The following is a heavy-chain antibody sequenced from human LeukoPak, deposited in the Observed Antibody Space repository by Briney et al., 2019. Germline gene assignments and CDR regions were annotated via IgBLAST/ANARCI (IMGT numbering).Heavy chain of an antibody. Sequence: GGSLRLSCAASGFTFGSYEMNWVRQAPGKGLEWVSYISSSGTTIYSADSVKGRFTISRDNAKNSLYLQMNSLRAEDTAVYYCAELGITMIGGVWGKGTTVTISS. CDR1: GFTFGSYE. CDR3: AELGITMIGGV. CDR2: ISSSGTTI. J-gene: IGHJ6*04. V-gene: IGHV3-48*03. D-gene: IGHD3-10*02.